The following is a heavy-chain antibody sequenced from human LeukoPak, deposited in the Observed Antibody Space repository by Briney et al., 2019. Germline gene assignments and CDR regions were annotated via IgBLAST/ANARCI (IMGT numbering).Heavy chain of an antibody. D-gene: IGHD3-10*01. CDR3: ARSKRITMVRGVILYFDY. CDR2: INHSGST. V-gene: IGHV4-34*01. J-gene: IGHJ4*02. CDR1: GGSFSGYY. Sequence: KPSETLSLTCAVYGGSFSGYYWSWTRQPPGKGLEWIGEINHSGSTNYNPSLKSRVTISVDTSKNQFSLKLSSVTAADTAVYYCARSKRITMVRGVILYFDYWGQGTLVTVSS.